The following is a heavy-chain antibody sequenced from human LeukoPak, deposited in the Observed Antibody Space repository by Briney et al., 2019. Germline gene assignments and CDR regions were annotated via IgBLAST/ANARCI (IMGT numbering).Heavy chain of an antibody. CDR3: ARDYDDYGDYVWGTHVNWFDP. CDR1: GYTFTSYG. J-gene: IGHJ5*02. D-gene: IGHD4-17*01. Sequence: ASVKVSCKASGYTFTSYGISWVRQAPGQGLEWMGWISAYNGNTNYAQKLQGRVTMTTDTSTSTAYMELRSLRSDDTAVYYCARDYDDYGDYVWGTHVNWFDPWGQGTLVTVSS. CDR2: ISAYNGNT. V-gene: IGHV1-18*01.